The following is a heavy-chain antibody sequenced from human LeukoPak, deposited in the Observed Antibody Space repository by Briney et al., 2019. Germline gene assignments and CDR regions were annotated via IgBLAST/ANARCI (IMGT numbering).Heavy chain of an antibody. CDR1: GYTFTGYY. D-gene: IGHD3-3*01. CDR3: ARDPLPYGLLWLLSYYFDS. J-gene: IGHJ4*02. CDR2: INPDSGDT. Sequence: GASVKVSCKASGYTFTGYYIHWVRQAPGQGLEWMGWINPDSGDTAYSQKSQGRVTLTRDASISTAYMELTRLRSDDTAVYYCARDPLPYGLLWLLSYYFDSWGQGTLVTVSS. V-gene: IGHV1-2*02.